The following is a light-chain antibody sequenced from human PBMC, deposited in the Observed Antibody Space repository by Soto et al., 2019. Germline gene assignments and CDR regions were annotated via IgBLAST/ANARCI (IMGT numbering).Light chain of an antibody. J-gene: IGLJ3*02. CDR1: SSNIGSNY. V-gene: IGLV1-47*01. CDR3: AVWDDSLSGVV. Sequence: QSVLTQPPSASGTPGQTVTISSSGSSSNIGSNYVFWYQHLPGTAPKLLIYGNNQRPSGVPARFSGSRSGTSASLAISGLRPEDEADYYCAVWDDSLSGVVFGGGTKVTVL. CDR2: GNN.